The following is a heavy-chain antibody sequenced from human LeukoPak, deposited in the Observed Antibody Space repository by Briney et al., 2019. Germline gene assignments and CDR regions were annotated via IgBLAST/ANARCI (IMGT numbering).Heavy chain of an antibody. CDR3: AKDGGRVVPAAIPTDMDV. CDR2: ISGSGGDT. V-gene: IGHV3-23*01. J-gene: IGHJ6*03. D-gene: IGHD2-2*01. Sequence: GGSLRLSCAASGFTLSIYVMTWVRQAPGKGLEWVSGISGSGGDTDYADSVKGRFTISRDTYKNTLYLQMNSLRAEDTAVYYCAKDGGRVVPAAIPTDMDVWGKGTTVTVSS. CDR1: GFTLSIYV.